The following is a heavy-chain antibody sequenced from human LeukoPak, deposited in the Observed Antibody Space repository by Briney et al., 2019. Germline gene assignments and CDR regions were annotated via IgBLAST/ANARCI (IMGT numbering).Heavy chain of an antibody. J-gene: IGHJ4*02. CDR1: GDSVSSNGVA. CDR2: TYYGSKWSN. Sequence: SQTLSLTCVISGDSVSSNGVAWNWVTQSPSRGLEWLGRTYYGSKWSNDYALSVKSRITINPDTSKNQFSLQLNSVTPEDTADYYCTRGRNSAFDYWGQGTLVTVSS. D-gene: IGHD1-14*01. V-gene: IGHV6-1*01. CDR3: TRGRNSAFDY.